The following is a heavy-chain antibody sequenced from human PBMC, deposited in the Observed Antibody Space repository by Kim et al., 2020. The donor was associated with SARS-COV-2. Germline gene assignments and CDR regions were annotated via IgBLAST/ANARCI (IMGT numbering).Heavy chain of an antibody. J-gene: IGHJ6*02. Sequence: PSLKSRVTISLDTSQNQFALQLTSVTAADTAVYYCARQDGQDDYYYGMDVWGQGTTVTVSS. D-gene: IGHD4-17*01. CDR3: ARQDGQDDYYYGMDV. V-gene: IGHV4-39*01.